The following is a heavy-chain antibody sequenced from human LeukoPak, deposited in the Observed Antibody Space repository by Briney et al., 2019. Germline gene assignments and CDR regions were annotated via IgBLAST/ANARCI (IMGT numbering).Heavy chain of an antibody. CDR1: GYPFSSYS. CDR3: AGGSGSYYNTPPAY. J-gene: IGHJ4*02. Sequence: PGGSLRLSCVASGYPFSSYSMNWIRQAPGKGLEWVAVTSYDGSDKYYADSVKGRFTISRDNSKNTLYLQMSSLRAEDTAAYYCAGGSGSYYNTPPAYWGRGTLVTVSS. D-gene: IGHD3-10*01. CDR2: TSYDGSDK. V-gene: IGHV3-30*03.